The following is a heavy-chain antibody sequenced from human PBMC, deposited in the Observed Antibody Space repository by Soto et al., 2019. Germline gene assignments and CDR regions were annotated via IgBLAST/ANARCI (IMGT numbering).Heavy chain of an antibody. V-gene: IGHV3-66*01. CDR3: ERRPYYGSGRPFDP. CDR1: GFTVSSNY. J-gene: IGHJ5*02. CDR2: IFGGGST. Sequence: EVELVESGGGLVQPGGSLRLSCAASGFTVSSNYMSWVRQAPGKGLEWVSVIFGGGSTYYADSVKGRFTISRDNSKNTLYLQMNSLRAEDTAVYYCERRPYYGSGRPFDPWGQGTLVTVSS. D-gene: IGHD3-10*01.